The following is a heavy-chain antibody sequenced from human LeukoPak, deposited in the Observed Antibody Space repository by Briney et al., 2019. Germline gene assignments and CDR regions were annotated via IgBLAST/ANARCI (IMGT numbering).Heavy chain of an antibody. CDR3: ARVTIPYYDSSGLMDY. CDR2: IYYSGST. D-gene: IGHD3-22*01. J-gene: IGHJ4*02. Sequence: SETLSLTCTVSGGSISSYYWSWIRQPPGKGLEWIGCIYYSGSTNYNPSLKSRVTISVDTSENQFSLKLSSVTAADTAVYYCARVTIPYYDSSGLMDYWGQGTLVTVSS. V-gene: IGHV4-59*01. CDR1: GGSISSYY.